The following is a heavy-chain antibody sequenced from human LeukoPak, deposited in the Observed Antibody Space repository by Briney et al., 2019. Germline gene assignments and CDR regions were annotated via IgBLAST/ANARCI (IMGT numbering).Heavy chain of an antibody. V-gene: IGHV4-4*02. J-gene: IGHJ5*02. D-gene: IGHD2-2*01. CDR1: GGSISSSNW. CDR3: ARVADCSSTSCYAGWGPDWFDP. CDR2: IYHSGST. Sequence: SGTLSLTCAVSGGSISSSNWWSWVRQPPGKGLEWIGEIYHSGSTNYSPSLKSRVTISVDKSKNQFSLKLSSVTAADTAVYYCARVADCSSTSCYAGWGPDWFDPWGQGTLVTVSS.